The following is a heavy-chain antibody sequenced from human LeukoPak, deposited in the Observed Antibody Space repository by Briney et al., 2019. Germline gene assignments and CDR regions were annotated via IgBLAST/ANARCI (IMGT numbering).Heavy chain of an antibody. V-gene: IGHV4-39*01. Sequence: SETLSLTCTVSGGSISSSSYYWGWIRQPPGKGLEWIGSIYYSGSTYYNPSLKSRVTISVDTSKNQFSLKLSSVTAADTAVYYCARLKSVSESSGYYYGDYWGQGTLVTVSS. J-gene: IGHJ4*02. CDR3: ARLKSVSESSGYYYGDY. CDR1: GGSISSSSYY. CDR2: IYYSGST. D-gene: IGHD3-22*01.